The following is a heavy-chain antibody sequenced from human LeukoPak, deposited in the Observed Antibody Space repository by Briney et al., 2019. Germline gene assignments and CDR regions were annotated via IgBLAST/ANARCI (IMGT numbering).Heavy chain of an antibody. Sequence: GGSLRLSCAASGFTFSRYWMSWVRQAPGKGLEWVANIKEDGSEKYYVDSVKGRFTISRDNAKNSLFLQMNGLRAEDTAVYYCASDCSSSTCYGSWFDPWGPGTLVTVSS. CDR3: ASDCSSSTCYGSWFDP. V-gene: IGHV3-7*01. D-gene: IGHD2/OR15-2a*01. J-gene: IGHJ5*02. CDR1: GFTFSRYW. CDR2: IKEDGSEK.